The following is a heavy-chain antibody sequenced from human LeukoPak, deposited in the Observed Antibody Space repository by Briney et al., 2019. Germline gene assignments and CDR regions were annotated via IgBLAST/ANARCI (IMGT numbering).Heavy chain of an antibody. V-gene: IGHV3-23*01. CDR3: ARVGSIAAAGTPDY. CDR1: GFTFNSYA. CDR2: VSGSGTNT. Sequence: GGSLRLSCAASGFTFNSYAMSWVRQAPGRGLEWVSAVSGSGTNTYYADSVKGRFTISRDNSKNSLYLQMNSLRAEDTAVYYCARVGSIAAAGTPDYWGQGTLVTVSS. J-gene: IGHJ4*02. D-gene: IGHD6-13*01.